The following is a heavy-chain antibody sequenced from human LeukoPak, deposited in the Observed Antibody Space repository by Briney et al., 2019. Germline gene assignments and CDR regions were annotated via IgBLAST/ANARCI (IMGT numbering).Heavy chain of an antibody. Sequence: GGSLRLSCAASGFTVSSNYMSWVRQAPGKGLEWVSVIYSGGSTYYADSVKGRFTISGDNSKNTLYLQMNSLRAEDTAVYYCARAGAGYSSGWYGAFDIWGQGTMVTVSS. CDR1: GFTVSSNY. V-gene: IGHV3-66*01. CDR3: ARAGAGYSSGWYGAFDI. J-gene: IGHJ3*02. D-gene: IGHD6-19*01. CDR2: IYSGGST.